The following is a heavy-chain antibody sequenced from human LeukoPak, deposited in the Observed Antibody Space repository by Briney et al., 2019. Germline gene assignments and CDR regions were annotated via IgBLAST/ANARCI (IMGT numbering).Heavy chain of an antibody. CDR3: ARDHPAVAGNNFDY. Sequence: ASVKVSCKASGYTFTKYGISWVRQAPGQGLEWVAWISAYNNNTNYEQKFQGRVTMTTDTSTSTAYMELRSLRSDDTAVYYCARDHPAVAGNNFDYWGQGTLVTVSS. CDR2: ISAYNNNT. J-gene: IGHJ4*02. V-gene: IGHV1-18*01. CDR1: GYTFTKYG. D-gene: IGHD6-19*01.